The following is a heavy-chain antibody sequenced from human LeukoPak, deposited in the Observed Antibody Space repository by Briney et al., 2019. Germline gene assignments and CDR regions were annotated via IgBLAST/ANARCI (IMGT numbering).Heavy chain of an antibody. Sequence: PLRSLILSCAASGCTLSSYGMHWVLHAPAKGLEWGAVIGYDGSNKYYADSVNGRFTISRNNSKNTLDLQMHSLRAEDTAVYYCARGLEHPGAGGFDYWGQGTLVTVSS. CDR3: ARGLEHPGAGGFDY. V-gene: IGHV3-33*01. J-gene: IGHJ4*02. D-gene: IGHD1-26*01. CDR2: IGYDGSNK. CDR1: GCTLSSYG.